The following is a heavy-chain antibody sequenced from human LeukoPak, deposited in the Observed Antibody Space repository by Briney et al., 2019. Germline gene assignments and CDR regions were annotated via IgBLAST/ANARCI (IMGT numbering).Heavy chain of an antibody. D-gene: IGHD3-10*01. V-gene: IGHV4-31*03. CDR2: IYYSGST. J-gene: IGHJ6*02. CDR1: GGSISSGGYY. Sequence: SEALSLTCTVSGGSISSGGYYWSWIRQHPRKCLEWIGYIYYSGSTYYNPSLKSRVTISVDTSKNQFSLKLSSVTAADTAVYYCARVRYYYGMDVWGQGTTVTVSS. CDR3: ARVRYYYGMDV.